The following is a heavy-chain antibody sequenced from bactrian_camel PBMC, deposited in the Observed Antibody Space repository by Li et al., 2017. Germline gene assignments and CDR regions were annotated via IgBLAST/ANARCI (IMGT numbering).Heavy chain of an antibody. Sequence: VQLVESGGGSVQPGGSLRLSCGASGHTYSSNCMSWVRQAPGKDLEWLAQIAYDGRGTPAYSDSVKGRFIISQDSAKNMVYLQMNSLMPEDTAMYVCAAGKVLDFSDGTPSACERGVYRTWGQGTQVTVS. CDR2: IAYDGRGTP. J-gene: IGHJ4*01. D-gene: IGHD3*01. CDR3: AAGKVLDFSDGTPSACERGVYRT. CDR1: GHTYSSNC. V-gene: IGHV3S40*01.